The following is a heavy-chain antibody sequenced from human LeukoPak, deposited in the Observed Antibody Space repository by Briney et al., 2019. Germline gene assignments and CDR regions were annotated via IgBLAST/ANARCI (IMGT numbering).Heavy chain of an antibody. V-gene: IGHV3-33*01. CDR1: GFIFSNYG. CDR3: ARVHSSGWADFDY. CDR2: IWYDGSKK. Sequence: GGSLRLSCAASGFIFSNYGMHWVRQAPGKGLEWVAVIWYDGSKKYYADSVRGRFTISRDDSKNTLYLQMNSLRAEDTAVYYCARVHSSGWADFDYWGQGTLVTVSS. D-gene: IGHD6-19*01. J-gene: IGHJ4*02.